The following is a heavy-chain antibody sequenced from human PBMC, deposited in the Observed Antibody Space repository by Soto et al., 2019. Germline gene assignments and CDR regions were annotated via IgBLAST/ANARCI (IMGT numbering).Heavy chain of an antibody. CDR2: IIPIFGTA. CDR3: ARDPGLDIVVVVAAPTLDYYYYGMDV. D-gene: IGHD2-15*01. CDR1: GGTFSSYA. V-gene: IGHV1-69*13. J-gene: IGHJ6*02. Sequence: SVKVSCKASGGTFSSYAISWVRQAPGQGLEWMGGIIPIFGTANYAQKFQGRVTITADESTSTAYMELSSLRSEDTAVYYCARDPGLDIVVVVAAPTLDYYYYGMDVWGQGTTVTVSS.